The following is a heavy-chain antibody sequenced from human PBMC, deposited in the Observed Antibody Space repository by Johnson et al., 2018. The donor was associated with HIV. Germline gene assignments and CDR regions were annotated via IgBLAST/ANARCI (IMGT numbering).Heavy chain of an antibody. Sequence: QVQLVESGGGVVQPGRSLRLSCAASGFTFSSYAMHWVRQAPGKGLEWVSVIYSGDTTYYADSVKGRFTISRDNSKNTRYLQMNSLRAEDTAVYYCARAYRYGAFDIWGQGTMVTVSS. CDR1: GFTFSSYA. D-gene: IGHD5-18*01. CDR3: ARAYRYGAFDI. J-gene: IGHJ3*02. CDR2: IYSGDTT. V-gene: IGHV3-NL1*01.